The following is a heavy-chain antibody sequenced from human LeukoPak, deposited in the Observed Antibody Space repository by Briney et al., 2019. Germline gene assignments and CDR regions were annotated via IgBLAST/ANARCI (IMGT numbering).Heavy chain of an antibody. CDR2: ISGTCDST. CDR1: GFSFTSYA. Sequence: GGSLRLSCAASGFSFTSYAMTWVRQAPGKGLEWVSSISGTCDSTNYADSVKGRLTISRDNSKNTLYLQVNSLRSEDTAVYYCAANYGGKGDFDYWGQETLVTVST. V-gene: IGHV3-23*01. CDR3: AANYGGKGDFDY. J-gene: IGHJ4*02. D-gene: IGHD4-23*01.